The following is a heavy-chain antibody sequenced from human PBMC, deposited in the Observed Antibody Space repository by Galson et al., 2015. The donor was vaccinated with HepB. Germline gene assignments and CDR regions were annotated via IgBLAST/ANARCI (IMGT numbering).Heavy chain of an antibody. CDR1: GFPFSDYY. CDR3: ARYIPSTRANGYYYVDV. Sequence: SLRLSCAASGFPFSDYYMDWLRQAPGKGLEWVGRIRYKADGYATEYAASVKGRFTISRDDSKNSLYLQMTSLETEDTAVYYCARYIPSTRANGYYYVDVWGKGTTVTVSS. CDR2: IRYKADGYAT. D-gene: IGHD1-1*01. V-gene: IGHV3-72*01. J-gene: IGHJ6*03.